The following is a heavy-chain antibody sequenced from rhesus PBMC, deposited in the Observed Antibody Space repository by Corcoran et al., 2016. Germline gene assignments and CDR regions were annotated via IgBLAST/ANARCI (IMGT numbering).Heavy chain of an antibody. D-gene: IGHD3-40*01. Sequence: QVQLVQSGAEVKKPGAPVKLSCKASGDTVTSYYINWVRQAPGQVLEWMGWINPSNGNTGYAQKFQGRVTMTRDTSTSTAYMELSSLRSEDTAVYYCTRSYEVGLDSWGQGVVVTVSS. J-gene: IGHJ6*01. CDR2: INPSNGNT. CDR1: GDTVTSYY. V-gene: IGHV1S9*01. CDR3: TRSYEVGLDS.